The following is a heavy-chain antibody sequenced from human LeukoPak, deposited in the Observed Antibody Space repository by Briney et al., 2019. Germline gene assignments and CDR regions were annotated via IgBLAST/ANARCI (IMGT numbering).Heavy chain of an antibody. V-gene: IGHV1-69*13. Sequence: GASVKVSCKASGGTFSSYAISWVRQAPGQGLELMGGIIPIFGTANYAQKFQGRVTITADESTSTAYMELSSLRSEDTAVYYCARVVVVPAAPIQYYYYYMDVWGKGTTVTISS. J-gene: IGHJ6*03. CDR3: ARVVVVPAAPIQYYYYYMDV. D-gene: IGHD2-2*01. CDR2: IIPIFGTA. CDR1: GGTFSSYA.